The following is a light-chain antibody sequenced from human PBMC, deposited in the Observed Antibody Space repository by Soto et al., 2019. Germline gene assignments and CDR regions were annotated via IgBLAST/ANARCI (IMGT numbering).Light chain of an antibody. Sequence: DIQMTQSPSSLSASVGDRVTITCRASQGISTYLAWYQQKPGKVPKLLIYAASTLQSGVPSRFSGSGSGTDFTLTISSLQPEDVATYYCQQFNTYSYTFGQGTRVEIK. CDR3: QQFNTYSYT. V-gene: IGKV1-27*01. CDR1: QGISTY. CDR2: AAS. J-gene: IGKJ2*01.